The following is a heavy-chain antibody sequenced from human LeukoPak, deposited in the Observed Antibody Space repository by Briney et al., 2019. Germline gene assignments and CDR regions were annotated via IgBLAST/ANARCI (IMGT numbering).Heavy chain of an antibody. D-gene: IGHD3-22*01. J-gene: IGHJ4*02. V-gene: IGHV3-30*04. Sequence: GGSLRLSCAVSGFTFSSYAMHWVRQAPGKGLEWVALISYNGGRKDYADSVKGRFTIDRDNSKNTVYLHMNSLRPDDTAIYFCARQEARNYYYEGLDYWGQGNLVTVSS. CDR1: GFTFSSYA. CDR3: ARQEARNYYYEGLDY. CDR2: ISYNGGRK.